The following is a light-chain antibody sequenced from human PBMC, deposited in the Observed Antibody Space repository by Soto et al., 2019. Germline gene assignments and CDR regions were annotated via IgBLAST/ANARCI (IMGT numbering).Light chain of an antibody. CDR2: GAS. Sequence: TQSPATLSVSPGEGATLSCRASQNILSNLAWYQQKPGQAPRLLIYGASTRATGIPARFSGSGSGTEFTLTISSLEPEDFAVYYCQQRSNWLWTFGQGTKVDIK. CDR1: QNILSN. J-gene: IGKJ1*01. V-gene: IGKV3-15*01. CDR3: QQRSNWLWT.